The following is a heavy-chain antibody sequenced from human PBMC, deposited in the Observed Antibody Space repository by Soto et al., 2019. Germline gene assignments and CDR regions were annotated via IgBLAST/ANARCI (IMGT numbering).Heavy chain of an antibody. CDR1: GFTFDDYA. V-gene: IGHV3-9*01. CDR2: ISWNSGSI. D-gene: IGHD3-9*01. J-gene: IGHJ4*02. Sequence: EVQLVESGGGLVQPGRSLRLSCAASGFTFDDYAMHWVRQAPGKGLEWVSGISWNSGSIGYADSVKGRFTISRDNAKNSLYLQMNSLRAEDTALYYCAKGRPYYDILTGYPYWGQGTLVTVSS. CDR3: AKGRPYYDILTGYPY.